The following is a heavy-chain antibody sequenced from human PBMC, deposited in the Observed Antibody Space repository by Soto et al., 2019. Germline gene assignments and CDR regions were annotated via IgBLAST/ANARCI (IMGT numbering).Heavy chain of an antibody. J-gene: IGHJ4*02. CDR1: GYKFDSFG. Sequence: QVQLVQSGAEVRKPGASVRVTCQASGYKFDSFGLSWVRQAPGQGPEWMGWISTYTGNTDFAPRFQDRLILTTDPSTTTAYMELMSLRSDDTAVYYCVRDVLVDSGSFGGYWGQGTLVTVSS. V-gene: IGHV1-18*04. CDR3: VRDVLVDSGSFGGY. CDR2: ISTYTGNT. D-gene: IGHD3-16*01.